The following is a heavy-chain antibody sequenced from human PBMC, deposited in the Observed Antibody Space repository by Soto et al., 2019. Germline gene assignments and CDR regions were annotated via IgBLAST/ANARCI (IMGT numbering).Heavy chain of an antibody. J-gene: IGHJ4*02. D-gene: IGHD3-22*01. CDR3: AKDTYYHDSSGYYIFDY. V-gene: IGHV3-30*18. CDR2: ISYDGSNK. Sequence: GGSLRLSCAARGLTFSSYAMPWVREAPGKGLEWVAVISYDGSNKNYADSVKGRFTISRDNSKNTVYLQMNSLRAEDTAVYYCAKDTYYHDSSGYYIFDYWGQGT. CDR1: GLTFSSYA.